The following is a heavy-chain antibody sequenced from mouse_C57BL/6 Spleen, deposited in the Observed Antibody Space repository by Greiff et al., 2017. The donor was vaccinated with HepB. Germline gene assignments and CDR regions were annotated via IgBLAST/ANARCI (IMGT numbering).Heavy chain of an antibody. CDR1: GYTVTDYY. D-gene: IGHD1-1*01. CDR2: INPNNGGT. Sequence: EVQLQQSGPELVKPGASVKISCKASGYTVTDYYMNWVKQSHGKSLEWIGDINPNNGGTSYKQKFKGKATLTVDKSSSTAYMELRSLTSEDSAVYYCARKRITTVVATDYWGQGTTLTVSS. CDR3: ARKRITTVVATDY. J-gene: IGHJ2*01. V-gene: IGHV1-26*01.